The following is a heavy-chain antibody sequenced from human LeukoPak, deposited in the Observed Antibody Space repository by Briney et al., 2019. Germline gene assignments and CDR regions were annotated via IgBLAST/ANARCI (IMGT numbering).Heavy chain of an antibody. V-gene: IGHV3-48*01. CDR3: VRELLWFGGPEAFDI. D-gene: IGHD3-10*01. CDR2: ISVTSSFI. CDR1: GFSFTTHS. J-gene: IGHJ3*02. Sequence: GGSLRLSCAASGFSFTTHSMNWVRQAPGKGLEWVSFISVTSSFISYADSVKGRFTISRDNGENSLYLQMNSLRAEDTAVYYCVRELLWFGGPEAFDIWGQGAMVTVSS.